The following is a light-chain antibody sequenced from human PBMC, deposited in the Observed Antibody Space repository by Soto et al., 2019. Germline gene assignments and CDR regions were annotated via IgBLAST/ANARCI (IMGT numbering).Light chain of an antibody. CDR2: AAS. CDR1: QGIRSW. CDR3: PQANSFTRT. V-gene: IGKV1D-12*01. Sequence: DIQMTQSPSSVSASVGDSVTITGRPSQGIRSWLAWYRQTRGQAPKVXIYAASSLQSGVPSRFGSSGAGTDCTRAISSLQHEDFQTDFCPQANSFTRTFGQGTKVDIK. J-gene: IGKJ1*01.